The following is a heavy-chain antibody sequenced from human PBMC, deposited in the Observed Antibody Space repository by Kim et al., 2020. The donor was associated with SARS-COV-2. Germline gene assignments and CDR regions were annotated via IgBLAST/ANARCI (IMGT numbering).Heavy chain of an antibody. J-gene: IGHJ4*02. CDR3: AKIGTLGY. V-gene: IGHV3-23*01. CDR2: GGST. Sequence: GGSTYYADAGKGRFSISRDNSKNTLYLQMNSLRAEDTAVYYCAKIGTLGYWGQGTLVTVSS. D-gene: IGHD7-27*01.